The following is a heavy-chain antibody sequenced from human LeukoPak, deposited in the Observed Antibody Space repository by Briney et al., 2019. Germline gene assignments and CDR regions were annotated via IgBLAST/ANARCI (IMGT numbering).Heavy chain of an antibody. Sequence: GGSLRLSCAASGFTFSSYSMNWVRQAPGKGMEWVSSISSSSSYIYYADSVKGRFTISRDNAKNSLYLQMNSLRAEDTAVYYCVRLRVPDYDILTGYEFDYWGQGTLVTVSS. CDR1: GFTFSSYS. D-gene: IGHD3-9*01. CDR3: VRLRVPDYDILTGYEFDY. J-gene: IGHJ4*02. V-gene: IGHV3-21*01. CDR2: ISSSSSYI.